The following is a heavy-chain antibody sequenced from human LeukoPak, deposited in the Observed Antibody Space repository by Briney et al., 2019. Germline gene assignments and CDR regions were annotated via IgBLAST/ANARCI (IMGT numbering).Heavy chain of an antibody. V-gene: IGHV3-74*01. J-gene: IGHJ6*02. CDR1: GFTFSDYW. CDR3: AREGIAAAGTYYYYGMDV. D-gene: IGHD6-13*01. Sequence: GGSPRLSCIASGFTFSDYWMHWVRQAPGKGPVWVSRIISDGSSVSYVDSVKGRFTISRDNAKNSLYLQMNSLRAEDTAVYYCAREGIAAAGTYYYYGMDVWGQGTTVTVSS. CDR2: IISDGSSV.